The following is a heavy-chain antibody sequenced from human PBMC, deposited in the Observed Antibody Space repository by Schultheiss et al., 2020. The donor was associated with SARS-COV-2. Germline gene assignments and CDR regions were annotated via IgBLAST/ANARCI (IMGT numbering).Heavy chain of an antibody. D-gene: IGHD3-22*01. V-gene: IGHV3-33*01. CDR1: GFTFSSYG. CDR2: IWYDGSNK. J-gene: IGHJ6*02. CDR3: ARDAYYYDSSGYRGRTWYYGMDV. Sequence: GEPLKISCAASGFTFSSYGMHWVRQAPGKGLEWVAVIWYDGSNKYYADSVKGRFTISRDNSKNTLYLQMNSLRAEDTAVYYCARDAYYYDSSGYRGRTWYYGMDVWGQGTTVTVSS.